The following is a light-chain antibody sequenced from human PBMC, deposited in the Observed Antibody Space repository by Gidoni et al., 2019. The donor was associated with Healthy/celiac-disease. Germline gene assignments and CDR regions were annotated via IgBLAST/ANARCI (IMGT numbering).Light chain of an antibody. CDR3: QQYGSSPPMYT. Sequence: EIVLTQSPGPLSLSPGERATLSCRASQSVSSSYLAWYQQKPGQAPRLLIYGASSRATGIPDRFSGSGSGTDFTLTISRLEPEDFAVYYCQQYGSSPPMYTFGQXTKLEIK. CDR1: QSVSSSY. J-gene: IGKJ2*01. CDR2: GAS. V-gene: IGKV3-20*01.